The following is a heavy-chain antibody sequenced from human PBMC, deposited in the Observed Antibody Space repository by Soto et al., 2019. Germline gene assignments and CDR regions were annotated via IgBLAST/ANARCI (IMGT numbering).Heavy chain of an antibody. CDR2: IIPIFGTA. J-gene: IGHJ4*02. Sequence: QVQLVQSEAEVKKPGSSVKVSCKASGGTFSSYAISWVRQAPGQGLEWMGGIIPIFGTANYAQKFQGRVTITADESTSTAYMELSSLRSEDTAVYYCARDLSDYYDSSGYYYFDYWGQGTLVTVSS. CDR3: ARDLSDYYDSSGYYYFDY. D-gene: IGHD3-22*01. V-gene: IGHV1-69*01. CDR1: GGTFSSYA.